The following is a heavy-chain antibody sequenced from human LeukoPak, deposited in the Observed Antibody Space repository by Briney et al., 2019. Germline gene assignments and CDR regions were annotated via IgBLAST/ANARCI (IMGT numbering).Heavy chain of an antibody. CDR2: IYPGDSDT. D-gene: IGHD1-26*01. V-gene: IGHV5-51*01. CDR1: GYSFTSYW. CDR3: ASRIVGAAFDY. Sequence: GESLKISCRGSGYSFTSYWIGWVRQRPGKGLELMGIIYPGDSDTRYTPYFKGQVTISADKSISTAYLQWSSLKASDTAMYYCASRIVGAAFDYWGQGTLVTVPS. J-gene: IGHJ4*02.